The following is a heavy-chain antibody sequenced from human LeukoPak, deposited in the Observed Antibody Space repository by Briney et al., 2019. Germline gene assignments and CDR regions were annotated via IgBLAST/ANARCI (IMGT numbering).Heavy chain of an antibody. V-gene: IGHV3-33*05. CDR2: FSYNGINR. Sequence: GGSLRLSCAASGFPFSSFGMHWVRQAPGKGLEGVAVFSYNGINRDYAASVNGRFTISRDSSKNTLSLQMNSLRAEDTAIYYCARGLYTNGWYYYDYWGQGTLVTVSS. D-gene: IGHD6-19*01. CDR1: GFPFSSFG. J-gene: IGHJ4*02. CDR3: ARGLYTNGWYYYDY.